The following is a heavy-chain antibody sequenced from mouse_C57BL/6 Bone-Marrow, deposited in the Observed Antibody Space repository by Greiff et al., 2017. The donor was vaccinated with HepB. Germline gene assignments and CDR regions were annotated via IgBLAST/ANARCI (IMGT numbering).Heavy chain of an antibody. V-gene: IGHV1-50*01. CDR1: GYTFTSYW. D-gene: IGHD3-1*01. CDR2: IDPSDSYI. Sequence: QVQLQQPGAEFVKPGASVKLSCKASGYTFTSYWMQWVKQRPGQGLEWIGEIDPSDSYINYNQKFKGKATLTVDTSSSTAYMQLISLTSEDSAVYYCARRASILSWFAYWGQGTLVTVSA. J-gene: IGHJ3*01. CDR3: ARRASILSWFAY.